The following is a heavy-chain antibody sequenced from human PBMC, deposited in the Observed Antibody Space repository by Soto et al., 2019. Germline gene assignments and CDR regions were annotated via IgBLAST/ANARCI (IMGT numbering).Heavy chain of an antibody. CDR2: MYYSGST. D-gene: IGHD4-17*01. CDR1: GGSVSSYF. V-gene: IGHV4-59*08. Sequence: SETLYLTCTVSGGSVSSYFWSWIRQPPGKGLEWIGYMYYSGSTNYNPSLKSRLTISVDTSKNQFSLRLSSVTAADTAVYYCARLRTYGDWYFDYWGQGSLVTVSS. CDR3: ARLRTYGDWYFDY. J-gene: IGHJ4*02.